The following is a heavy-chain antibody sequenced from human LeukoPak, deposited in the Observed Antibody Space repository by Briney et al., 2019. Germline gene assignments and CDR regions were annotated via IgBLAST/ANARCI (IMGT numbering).Heavy chain of an antibody. CDR2: LSPVLA. V-gene: IGHV1-69*13. D-gene: IGHD6-6*01. Sequence: GASVKVSCKASGYTFTSYDINWVRQATGQGLEWMGGLSPVLATYAQKFQGRVTITADESTDTVYMELGSLTSEDTATYFCARDREISARPGGWFDPWGQGTLVTVSS. J-gene: IGHJ5*02. CDR3: ARDREISARPGGWFDP. CDR1: GYTFTSYD.